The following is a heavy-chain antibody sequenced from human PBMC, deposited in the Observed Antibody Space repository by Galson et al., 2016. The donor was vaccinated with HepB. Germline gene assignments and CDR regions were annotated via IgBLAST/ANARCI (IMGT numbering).Heavy chain of an antibody. Sequence: SLRLSCAASGFSVSSNYIIWVRQAPGKGLEWVSAIYGGGSTYYADAVKGHFTVSRDDPKNTVYLQMNSLRAEDTAVYYCAREAIAAAGTHDAFDIWGQGKMVTVCS. V-gene: IGHV3-53*01. CDR1: GFSVSSNY. J-gene: IGHJ3*02. D-gene: IGHD6-13*01. CDR2: IYGGGST. CDR3: AREAIAAAGTHDAFDI.